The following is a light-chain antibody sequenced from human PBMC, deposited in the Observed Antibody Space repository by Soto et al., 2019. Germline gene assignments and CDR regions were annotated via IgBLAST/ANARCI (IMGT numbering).Light chain of an antibody. CDR2: TND. Sequence: QSVLTQPPSASGTPGQRVTISCSGTSSNIGSSPVNWYQHLPGTAPKLLIYTNDQRPSGVPDRFSGSKSGTSASLAISGLQSEDEANYYCATWDDGLSGVVFGGGTKLTVL. CDR1: SSNIGSSP. CDR3: ATWDDGLSGVV. J-gene: IGLJ2*01. V-gene: IGLV1-44*01.